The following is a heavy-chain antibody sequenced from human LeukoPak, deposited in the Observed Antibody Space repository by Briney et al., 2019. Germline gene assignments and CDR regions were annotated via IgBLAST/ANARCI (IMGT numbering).Heavy chain of an antibody. D-gene: IGHD1-26*01. CDR2: IGTDGTDT. V-gene: IGHV3-74*01. J-gene: IGHJ6*03. CDR1: GFHFNSLL. CDR3: ARSRPEQWGSNFYFYMDV. Sequence: GGSLRPSFAGPGFHFNSLLMHWVRPSPGKGLVWVSTIGTDGTDTAYADSVKGRFTISRDNAKDTLYLQMHSLRAEDTAVYYCARSRPEQWGSNFYFYMDVWGKGTTLTVSS.